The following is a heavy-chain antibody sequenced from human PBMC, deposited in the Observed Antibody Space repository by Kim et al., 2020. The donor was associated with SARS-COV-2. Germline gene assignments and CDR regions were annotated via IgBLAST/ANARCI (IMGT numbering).Heavy chain of an antibody. V-gene: IGHV3-11*01. Sequence: GGSLRLSCAASGFIFSDYCMSWIRQAPGKGLEWISYISSSGSTIYYADSVKGRFAISRDNARNSSYLQMNSLRAEDTAVYYCARDIIAPGSTEYFHHWGQGTLVTVSS. J-gene: IGHJ1*01. D-gene: IGHD1-1*01. CDR2: ISSSGSTI. CDR1: GFIFSDYC. CDR3: ARDIIAPGSTEYFHH.